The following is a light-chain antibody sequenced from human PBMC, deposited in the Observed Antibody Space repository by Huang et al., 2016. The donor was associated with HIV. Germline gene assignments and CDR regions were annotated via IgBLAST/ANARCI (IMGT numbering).Light chain of an antibody. Sequence: DIVMTQSPDSLAVSLGESATIDCKSSQSVLYSSNNNNYLAWYQQKPGQPPKLLIYWASTRDSGVPDRFSGSGSGTDFTLTISSLQAEDVAVYYCQQYYSSPLTFGGGTKVEIK. CDR2: WAS. J-gene: IGKJ4*01. V-gene: IGKV4-1*01. CDR1: QSVLYSSNNNNY. CDR3: QQYYSSPLT.